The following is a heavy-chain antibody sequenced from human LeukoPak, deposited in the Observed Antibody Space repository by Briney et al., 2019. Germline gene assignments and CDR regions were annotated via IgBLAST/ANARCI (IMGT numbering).Heavy chain of an antibody. V-gene: IGHV5-51*01. Sequence: GESLKISCKGSGYSFTSYWIGWVRQMPGKGLEWMGIIYPGDSDTRYSPSFQGRVTISADKSISTAYLQWSSLKASDTAMYYCARHRAPHSSLDAFDIWGQGTMVTVSS. CDR3: ARHRAPHSSLDAFDI. CDR2: IYPGDSDT. J-gene: IGHJ3*02. CDR1: GYSFTSYW. D-gene: IGHD6-13*01.